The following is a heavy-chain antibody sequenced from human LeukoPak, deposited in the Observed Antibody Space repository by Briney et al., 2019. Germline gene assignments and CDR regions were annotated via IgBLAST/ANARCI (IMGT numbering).Heavy chain of an antibody. J-gene: IGHJ4*02. D-gene: IGHD5-18*01. CDR3: ASQDTAMVSPLDY. V-gene: IGHV1-2*02. CDR2: INPNSGGT. CDR1: GYTFTGYY. Sequence: ASVKVSCKASGYTFTGYYMHWVRQAPGQGLEWMGWINPNSGGTNYAQKFQGRVTMTRDTSISTAYMELSRLRSDDTAMYYCASQDTAMVSPLDYWGQGTLVTVSS.